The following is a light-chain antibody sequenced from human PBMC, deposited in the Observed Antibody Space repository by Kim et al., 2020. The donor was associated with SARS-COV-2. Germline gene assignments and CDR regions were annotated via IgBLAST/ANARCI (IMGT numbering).Light chain of an antibody. J-gene: IGKJ4*01. CDR1: QDISIW. CDR2: AAS. V-gene: IGKV1-12*01. Sequence: DIHMTQSPSSVSASVGDRVTITCRASQDISIWLAWYQQKPGKAPKLLIYAASSLQSGVPSRFSGSGSGTDFTLIIYSLQPEDFATYYCQQANSLHPFGGGTKVEI. CDR3: QQANSLHP.